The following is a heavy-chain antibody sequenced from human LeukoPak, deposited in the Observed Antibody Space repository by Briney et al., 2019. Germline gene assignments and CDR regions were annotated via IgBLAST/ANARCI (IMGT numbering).Heavy chain of an antibody. J-gene: IGHJ4*02. CDR3: AKIAASDTGEGY. Sequence: ASVKVSCKASGYTFTSNYIHWVRQAPGQGLEWMGMIYPRDGSTSYAQKFQGRVTVTRDTSTSTVHMELSGLRSEDTAIYYCAKIAASDTGEGYWGQGTLVTVSS. D-gene: IGHD6-13*01. CDR1: GYTFTSNY. CDR2: IYPRDGST. V-gene: IGHV1-46*01.